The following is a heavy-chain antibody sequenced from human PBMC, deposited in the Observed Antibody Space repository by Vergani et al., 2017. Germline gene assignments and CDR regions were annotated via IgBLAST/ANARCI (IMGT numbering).Heavy chain of an antibody. CDR1: GGTFGSHT. D-gene: IGHD2-15*01. V-gene: IGHV1-69*02. CDR3: ASPGYCSGGSCYSERLDY. J-gene: IGHJ4*02. Sequence: QVQLEQSGAEVKKPGSSVTVSCRASGGTFGSHTISWVRQAPGQGLEWVGRVIPHLEITTLAQHFQGRVTITADESTSTAYMELSSLRSEDTAVYYCASPGYCSGGSCYSERLDYWGQGTLVTVSS. CDR2: VIPHLEIT.